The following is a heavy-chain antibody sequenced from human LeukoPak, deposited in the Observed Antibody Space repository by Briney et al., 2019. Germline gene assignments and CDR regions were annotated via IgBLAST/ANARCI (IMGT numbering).Heavy chain of an antibody. D-gene: IGHD3-9*01. CDR2: INPNSGGT. CDR3: ATDRASYYDILTGYFPRDDYYYGMDV. V-gene: IGHV1-2*02. J-gene: IGHJ6*02. Sequence: ASVKVSCKASGYTFTGYYMHWVRQAPGQGLEWMGWINPNSGGTNYAQKFQGRVTMTEDTSTDTAYMELSSLRSEDTAVYYCATDRASYYDILTGYFPRDDYYYGMDVWGQGTTVTVSS. CDR1: GYTFTGYY.